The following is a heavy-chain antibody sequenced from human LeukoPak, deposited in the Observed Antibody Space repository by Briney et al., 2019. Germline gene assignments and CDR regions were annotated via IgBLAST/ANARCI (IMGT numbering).Heavy chain of an antibody. V-gene: IGHV1-18*01. J-gene: IGHJ5*02. CDR3: ARATSFRGYSGYDADWFDP. Sequence: ASVKVSCKASGYTFTGYGISWGRQAPGQGLEWMGWISAYNGNTNYAQKLQGRVTMTTDTSTSTAYMELRSLRSDDTAVYYCARATSFRGYSGYDADWFDPWGQGTLVTVSS. D-gene: IGHD5-12*01. CDR1: GYTFTGYG. CDR2: ISAYNGNT.